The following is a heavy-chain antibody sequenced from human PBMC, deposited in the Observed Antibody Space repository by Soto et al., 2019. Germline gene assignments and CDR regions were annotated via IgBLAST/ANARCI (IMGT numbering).Heavy chain of an antibody. V-gene: IGHV4-39*01. CDR1: GGSISSSSYY. J-gene: IGHJ4*02. D-gene: IGHD3-10*01. CDR3: ARQAWVWFGELGPRKDY. Sequence: SETLSLTCTVSGGSISSSSYYWGWIRQPPGKGLEWIGSIYYSGSTYYNPSLKSRVTISVDTSKNQFSLKLSSVTAADTAVYYCARQAWVWFGELGPRKDYWGQGTLVTVSS. CDR2: IYYSGST.